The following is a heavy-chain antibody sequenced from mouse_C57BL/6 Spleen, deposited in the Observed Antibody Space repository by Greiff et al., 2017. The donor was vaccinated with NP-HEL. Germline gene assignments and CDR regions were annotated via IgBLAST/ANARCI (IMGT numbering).Heavy chain of an antibody. CDR2: ISSGSSTI. CDR1: GFTFSDYG. CDR3: ASMVTPDV. J-gene: IGHJ1*03. Sequence: EVKLMESGGGLVKPGGSLKLSCAASGFTFSDYGMHWVRQAPEQGLEWVAYISSGSSTIYYADTVKGRFTISRDNAKNTLFLQMTSLRSEDTAMYYCASMVTPDVWGTGTTVTVSS. V-gene: IGHV5-17*01. D-gene: IGHD2-2*01.